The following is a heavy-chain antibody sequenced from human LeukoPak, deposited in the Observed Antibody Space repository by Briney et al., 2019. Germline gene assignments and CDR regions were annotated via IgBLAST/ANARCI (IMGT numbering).Heavy chain of an antibody. CDR3: ARDGSGYHY. J-gene: IGHJ4*02. Sequence: SGTLSLTCAVSGGSISSSNWWSWVRQHPGKGLEWIGYIYYSGSTYYNPSLKSRVAISVDTSKNQFSLKLSSVTAADTAVYYCARDGSGYHYWGQGTLVTVSS. CDR1: GGSISSSNW. V-gene: IGHV4-4*02. D-gene: IGHD3-22*01. CDR2: IYYSGST.